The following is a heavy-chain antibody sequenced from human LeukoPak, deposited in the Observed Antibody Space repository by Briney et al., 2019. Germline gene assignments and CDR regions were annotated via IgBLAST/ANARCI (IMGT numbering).Heavy chain of an antibody. Sequence: SETLSLTCTVSGGSISSSSYYWGWIRQPPGKGLEWIGSIYYSGSTYYNPSLKSRVTISVDTSKNQFSLKLSSVTAADTAVYYCARTLGYCSSTSCSNWFDPWGQGTLVTVSS. V-gene: IGHV4-39*01. CDR3: ARTLGYCSSTSCSNWFDP. J-gene: IGHJ5*02. CDR2: IYYSGST. CDR1: GGSISSSSYY. D-gene: IGHD2-2*01.